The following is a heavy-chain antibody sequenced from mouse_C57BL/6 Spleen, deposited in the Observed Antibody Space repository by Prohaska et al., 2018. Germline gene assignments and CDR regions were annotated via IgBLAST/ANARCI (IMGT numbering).Heavy chain of an antibody. J-gene: IGHJ2*01. CDR1: GYTFTSYW. V-gene: IGHV1-50*01. CDR2: IDPSDSYT. CDR3: AREWLRRWGYFDY. D-gene: IGHD2-2*01. Sequence: QVQLQQPGAELVKPGASVKLSCKASGYTFTSYWMQWVKQRPGQGLEWIGEIDPSDSYTNDNQKFKGKSTLTVDTSSSTAYMQLSSLTSEDSAAYYCAREWLRRWGYFDYWGQGTTLTVSS.